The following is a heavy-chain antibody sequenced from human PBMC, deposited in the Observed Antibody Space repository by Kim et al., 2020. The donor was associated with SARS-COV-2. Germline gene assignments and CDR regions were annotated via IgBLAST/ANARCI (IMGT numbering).Heavy chain of an antibody. V-gene: IGHV1-3*01. CDR3: ARGGNWNDGFDY. CDR2: INAANGHA. J-gene: IGHJ4*02. CDR1: GYIFTNFV. D-gene: IGHD1-1*01. Sequence: ASVKVSCKPSGYIFTNFVIHWVRQAPGLRLEWLGWINAANGHAKYSQNFQGRVTITRDTSAGTAYMELSSLRSEDTAVYYCARGGNWNDGFDYWGQGTLV.